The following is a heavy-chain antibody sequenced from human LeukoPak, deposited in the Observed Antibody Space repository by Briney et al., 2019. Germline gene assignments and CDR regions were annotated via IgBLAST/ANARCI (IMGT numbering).Heavy chain of an antibody. D-gene: IGHD4-11*01. V-gene: IGHV4-30-4*08. J-gene: IGHJ5*02. CDR1: GGSISSGDYY. CDR3: ARVRFTVRKENWFDP. Sequence: SETLSLTCTFSGGSISSGDYYWSWIRQPPGKGLEWLGYIYYSGSTYHNPSLKSRVTISVDTSKNQFSLKLSSVTAADTAVYYCARVRFTVRKENWFDPWGQGTLVTVSS. CDR2: IYYSGST.